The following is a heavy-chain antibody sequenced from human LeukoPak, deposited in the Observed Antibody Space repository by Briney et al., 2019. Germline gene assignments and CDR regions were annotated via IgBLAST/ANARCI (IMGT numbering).Heavy chain of an antibody. D-gene: IGHD6-19*01. V-gene: IGHV3-30*04. Sequence: GGSLRLSYAASGFTFITYNVHWVRQAPGKGLEWVAVISYDGRNEYYADSVKGRFTISRDNSQNTLYLQLNSLRTDDTAVYYCAREHISGWFDYWGQGTLVTVSS. CDR3: AREHISGWFDY. J-gene: IGHJ5*01. CDR2: ISYDGRNE. CDR1: GFTFITYN.